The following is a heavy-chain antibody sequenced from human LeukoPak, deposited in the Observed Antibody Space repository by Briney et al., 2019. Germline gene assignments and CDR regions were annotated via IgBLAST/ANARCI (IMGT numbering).Heavy chain of an antibody. CDR1: GGSISSGGYS. CDR2: IYHSGST. V-gene: IGHV4-30-2*01. CDR3: AASYYYGSGSAVDAFDI. Sequence: SETPSLTCAVSGGSISSGGYSWSWIRQPPGKGLERIGYIYHSGSTYYNPSLKSRVTISVDRSKNQFSLKLSSVTAADTAVYYCAASYYYGSGSAVDAFDIWGQGTMVTVSS. D-gene: IGHD3-10*01. J-gene: IGHJ3*02.